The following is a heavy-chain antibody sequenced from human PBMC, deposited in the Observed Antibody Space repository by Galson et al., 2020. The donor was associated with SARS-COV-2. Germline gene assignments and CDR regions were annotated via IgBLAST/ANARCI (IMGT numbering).Heavy chain of an antibody. Sequence: LSLTCTVSGGSISSGDYYWSWIRQPPGKGLEWIGYIYYSGSTYYNPSLKSRVTISVDTSKNQFSLKLSSVTAADTAVYYCARGGRFLEWLLSVNYYYYMDVWGKGTTVTVSS. CDR1: GGSISSGDYY. J-gene: IGHJ6*03. V-gene: IGHV4-30-4*01. CDR3: ARGGRFLEWLLSVNYYYYMDV. D-gene: IGHD3-3*01. CDR2: IYYSGST.